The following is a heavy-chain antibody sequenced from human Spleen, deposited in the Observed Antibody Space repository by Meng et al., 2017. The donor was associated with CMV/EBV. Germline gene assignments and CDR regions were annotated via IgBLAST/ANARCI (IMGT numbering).Heavy chain of an antibody. CDR1: GFIVSTKY. J-gene: IGHJ4*02. CDR3: ASILSDSRGWYHFDS. D-gene: IGHD6-19*01. CDR2: IYSGTNT. Sequence: GGSLRLSCAVSGFIVSTKYMGWVRQAPGKGLEWVSIIYSGTNTDYADSVKCRFTISRDNSKNMLFLQMNSLRADDSAVYYCASILSDSRGWYHFDSWGQGMLVTVSS. V-gene: IGHV3-53*01.